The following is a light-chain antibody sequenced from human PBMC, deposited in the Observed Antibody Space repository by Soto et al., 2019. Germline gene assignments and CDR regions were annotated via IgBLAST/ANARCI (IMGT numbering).Light chain of an antibody. V-gene: IGKV3-20*01. CDR3: HQYGSSITWT. Sequence: EVVLTQSPGTVSLSPGERATLSCRASQSVTSNYLAWYQQKPGQAPRLHIYAASSRATGIPDRFSGSGSGTDFTLSISRLEPEDFAVYYCHQYGSSITWTFGEGTKVEIK. J-gene: IGKJ1*01. CDR2: AAS. CDR1: QSVTSNY.